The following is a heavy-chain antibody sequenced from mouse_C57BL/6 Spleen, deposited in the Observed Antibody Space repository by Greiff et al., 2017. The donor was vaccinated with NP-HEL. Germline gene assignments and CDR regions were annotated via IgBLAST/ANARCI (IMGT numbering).Heavy chain of an antibody. J-gene: IGHJ3*01. CDR2: ISDGGSYT. V-gene: IGHV5-4*01. D-gene: IGHD1-1*01. CDR1: GFTFSSYA. Sequence: EVQLQESGGGLVKPGGSLKLSCAASGFTFSSYAMSWVRQTPEKRLEWVATISDGGSYTYYPDNVKGRFTISRDNAKNNLYLQMSHLKSEDTAMYYCARDRDYYGSPWFAYWGQGTLVTVSA. CDR3: ARDRDYYGSPWFAY.